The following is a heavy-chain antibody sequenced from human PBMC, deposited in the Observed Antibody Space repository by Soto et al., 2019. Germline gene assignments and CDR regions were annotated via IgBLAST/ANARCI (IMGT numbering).Heavy chain of an antibody. J-gene: IGHJ3*02. V-gene: IGHV4-59*01. CDR3: ARVTYDFWSGYSSDPHSAAFDI. CDR2: IYYSGST. Sequence: SETLSLTCTVSGGSISSYYWSWIRQPPGKGLEWIGYIYYSGSTNYNPSLKSRVTISVDTSKNQFSLKLSSVTAADTAVYYCARVTYDFWSGYSSDPHSAAFDIWGQGTMVTVSS. CDR1: GGSISSYY. D-gene: IGHD3-3*01.